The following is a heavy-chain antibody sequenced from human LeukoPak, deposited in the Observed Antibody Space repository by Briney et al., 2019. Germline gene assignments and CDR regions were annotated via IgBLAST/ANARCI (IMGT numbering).Heavy chain of an antibody. D-gene: IGHD3-22*01. J-gene: IGHJ4*02. Sequence: GGSLRLSCVGSGFMFNDYVMHWVRQVPGKGLEWVSGISWNSDLIGYADSVKGRFTISRDNDRDTLHLQMNSLRVEDMAFYYCTKSPSFTLGGGYLDSWGQGSLVTVSS. CDR3: TKSPSFTLGGGYLDS. CDR2: ISWNSDLI. V-gene: IGHV3-9*03. CDR1: GFMFNDYV.